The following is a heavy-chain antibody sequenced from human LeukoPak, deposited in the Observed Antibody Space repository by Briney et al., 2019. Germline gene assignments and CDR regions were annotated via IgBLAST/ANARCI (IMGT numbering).Heavy chain of an antibody. V-gene: IGHV1-24*01. Sequence: GASVTVSCKVSGYTLTELSMHWVRQAPGKRLEWMGGFDPEDGETIYAQKFQGRVTMTEDTSTDTAYMELSRLRSEDTAVYYCATGVVVVAAIFDYWGQGTLVTVSS. CDR1: GYTLTELS. J-gene: IGHJ4*02. D-gene: IGHD2-15*01. CDR3: ATGVVVVAAIFDY. CDR2: FDPEDGET.